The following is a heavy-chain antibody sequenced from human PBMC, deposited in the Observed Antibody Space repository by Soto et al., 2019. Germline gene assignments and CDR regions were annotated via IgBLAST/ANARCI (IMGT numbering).Heavy chain of an antibody. CDR2: TYYTSKWFN. CDR3: AGGYGMNV. CDR1: GDSVSTNSAA. V-gene: IGHV6-1*01. Sequence: SQTFSLTCAISGDSVSTNSAAWNWVRQSPSRGLEWLGRTYYTSKWFNDYAVSVKGRITINPDTSKNQFSLQLNSVTPEDTAVYYCAGGYGMNVWGQGTTVTVSS. J-gene: IGHJ6*02.